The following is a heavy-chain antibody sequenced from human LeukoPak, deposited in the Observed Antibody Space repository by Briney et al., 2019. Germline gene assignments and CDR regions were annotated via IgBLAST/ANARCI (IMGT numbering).Heavy chain of an antibody. V-gene: IGHV1-18*01. J-gene: IGHJ6*03. D-gene: IGHD5-18*01. Sequence: ASVKVSCKASGYTFTSYGISWVRQAPGQGLEWMGWISAYNGNTNYAQKLQGRVTMTTDTSTSTAYMELRRLRSDDTAVYYCARGGYSYGYYYYYMDVWGKGTTVTVSS. CDR3: ARGGYSYGYYYYYMDV. CDR2: ISAYNGNT. CDR1: GYTFTSYG.